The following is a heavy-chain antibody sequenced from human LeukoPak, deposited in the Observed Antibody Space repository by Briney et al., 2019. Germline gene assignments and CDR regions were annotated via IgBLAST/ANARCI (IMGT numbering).Heavy chain of an antibody. Sequence: GGSLRLSCAASGFTVSSNYMSWVRQAPGKGPEWVSVIYSDGSTYYAGSVKGRFTIPRDTSKNTLYLQMNSLRTEDTAVYYCARDLAAGGTYPHYWGQGTLVSVSS. J-gene: IGHJ4*02. CDR2: IYSDGST. CDR3: ARDLAAGGTYPHY. V-gene: IGHV3-53*01. CDR1: GFTVSSNY. D-gene: IGHD6-13*01.